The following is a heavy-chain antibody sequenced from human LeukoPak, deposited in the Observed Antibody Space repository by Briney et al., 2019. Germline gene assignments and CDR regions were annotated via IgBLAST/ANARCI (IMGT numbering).Heavy chain of an antibody. CDR1: GGTFSSYA. V-gene: IGHV1-69*15. CDR2: IIPIFGTA. D-gene: IGHD1-26*01. J-gene: IGHJ6*03. Sequence: SLKLSCTASGGTFSSYAISWVRHAPGQGLEWMGRIIPIFGTANYAQKFQGRVTITADESTSTAYMELSSLRSEDTAVYYCARDSGSVEKDDYYYYYMDVWGKGTTVTVSS. CDR3: ARDSGSVEKDDYYYYYMDV.